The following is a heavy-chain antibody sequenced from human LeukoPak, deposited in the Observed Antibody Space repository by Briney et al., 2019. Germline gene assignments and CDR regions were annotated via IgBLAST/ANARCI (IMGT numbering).Heavy chain of an antibody. J-gene: IGHJ4*02. CDR1: GFTFSSYG. D-gene: IGHD6-13*01. CDR2: IRYDGSNK. V-gene: IGHV3-30*02. CDR3: AKRKLRIAAAGSDSGAFDY. Sequence: LGGSLRLSCAASGFTFSSYGMHWVRQAPGKGLEWVAFIRYDGSNKYYADSVKGRFTISRDNSKNTLYLQMNSLRAEDTAVYYCAKRKLRIAAAGSDSGAFDYWGQGTLVTVSS.